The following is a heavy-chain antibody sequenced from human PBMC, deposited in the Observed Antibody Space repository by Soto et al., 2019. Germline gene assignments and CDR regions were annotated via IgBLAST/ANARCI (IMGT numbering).Heavy chain of an antibody. CDR2: ISGCGGST. Sequence: EVQLLESGGGLVQPGGSLRLSCAASGFTFSSYAMTWVRQAPGKGLEWFSAISGCGGSTYYADSVKGRFTISSNNSKKTQYLQMNRLRAEDKAVYYCAKGEDIVVVPAAMPIVYSGYDFYYWGQGTLVTVSS. V-gene: IGHV3-23*01. CDR3: AKGEDIVVVPAAMPIVYSGYDFYY. J-gene: IGHJ4*02. D-gene: IGHD2-2*01. CDR1: GFTFSSYA.